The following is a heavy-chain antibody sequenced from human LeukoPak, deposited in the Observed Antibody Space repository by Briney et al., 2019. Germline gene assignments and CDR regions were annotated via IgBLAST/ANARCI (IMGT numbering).Heavy chain of an antibody. CDR2: LRPVFGPI. D-gene: IGHD1-20*01. V-gene: IGHV1-69*05. CDR1: GVTFSSYA. Sequence: ASVKVSCKASGVTFSSYAISWVRQAPGQGLEWIGGLRPVFGPINSAQKFQDRVTLTKDDSTTTAYMELRSLRSEDTDVYYCATNPMTGYHLGDHFYFYMAVWGKGTTVTVS. CDR3: ATNPMTGYHLGDHFYFYMAV. J-gene: IGHJ6*03.